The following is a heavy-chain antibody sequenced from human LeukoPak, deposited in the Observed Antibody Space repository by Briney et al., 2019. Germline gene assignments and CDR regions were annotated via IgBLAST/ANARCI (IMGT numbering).Heavy chain of an antibody. V-gene: IGHV3-30*03. J-gene: IGHJ4*02. CDR1: GFTLSTYG. CDR3: ARDKGDYHTSGSLFVF. Sequence: GGSLRLSCAASGFTLSTYGMHWVRQAPGKGLEWVAVISYDGSNGYYADSVKGRFTISRDNAKNSLYLQMNSLRAEDTAVYYCARDKGDYHTSGSLFVFGGQGALVTVSS. CDR2: ISYDGSNG. D-gene: IGHD3-22*01.